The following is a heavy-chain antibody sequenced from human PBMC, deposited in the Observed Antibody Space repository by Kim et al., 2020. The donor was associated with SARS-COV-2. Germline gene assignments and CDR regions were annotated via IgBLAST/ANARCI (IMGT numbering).Heavy chain of an antibody. CDR1: GFTFSSYW. CDR2: VNSDGSST. CDR3: ASLSTGYGWNKLDS. Sequence: GGSLRLSCVASGFTFSSYWMHWVRQAPGKGLVWVSRVNSDGSSTSYADSVKGRFTISRDNARNTLYLQMNSLRAEDTAVYYCASLSTGYGWNKLDSWGQGTLVTVSS. D-gene: IGHD2-8*02. V-gene: IGHV3-74*01. J-gene: IGHJ5*02.